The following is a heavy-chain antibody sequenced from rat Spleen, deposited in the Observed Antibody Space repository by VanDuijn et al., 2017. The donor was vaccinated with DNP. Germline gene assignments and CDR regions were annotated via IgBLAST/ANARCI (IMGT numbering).Heavy chain of an antibody. Sequence: EVQLVESGGGLVQPGRSVKLSCAASGFTFSNYDMAWVRQAPGKGLEWIAEINKDSRTIKYTPSLKDKLTISRDNAQKTLYLQMSKLGSEDTAIYYCVRERFGVDYWGQGTLVTVSS. CDR2: INKDSRTI. CDR1: GFTFSNYD. V-gene: IGHV4-2*01. J-gene: IGHJ3*01. D-gene: IGHD4-3*01. CDR3: VRERFGVDY.